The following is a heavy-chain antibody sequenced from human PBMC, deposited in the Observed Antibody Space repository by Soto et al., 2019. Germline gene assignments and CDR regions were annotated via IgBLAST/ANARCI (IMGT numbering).Heavy chain of an antibody. V-gene: IGHV1-69*06. J-gene: IGHJ6*02. Sequence: AAVKVSCKASGCTFSSYAISWVRQAPGQGLEWMGGIIPIFGTANYAQKFQGRVTITADKSTSTAYMELSSLRSEDTAVYYCARAVKRITIFGVAASGMDVWGQGTTVTVSS. D-gene: IGHD3-3*01. CDR2: IIPIFGTA. CDR1: GCTFSSYA. CDR3: ARAVKRITIFGVAASGMDV.